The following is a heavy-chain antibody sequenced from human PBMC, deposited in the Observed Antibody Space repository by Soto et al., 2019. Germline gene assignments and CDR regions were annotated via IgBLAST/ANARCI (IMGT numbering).Heavy chain of an antibody. J-gene: IGHJ3*02. CDR1: GGSISSYY. Sequence: SETLSLTCTVSGGSISSYYWSWIRQPPGKGLEWIGYIYYSGSTNYNPSLKSRVTISVDTSKNQFSLKLSSVTAADTAVYYCASSKYYDFLSGYYAGAFDIWGQGTMVTVSS. V-gene: IGHV4-59*08. D-gene: IGHD3-3*01. CDR2: IYYSGST. CDR3: ASSKYYDFLSGYYAGAFDI.